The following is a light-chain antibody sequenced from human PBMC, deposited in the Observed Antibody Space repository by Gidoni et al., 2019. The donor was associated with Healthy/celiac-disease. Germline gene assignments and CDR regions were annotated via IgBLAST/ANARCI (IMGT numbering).Light chain of an antibody. J-gene: IGKJ1*01. Sequence: DIQITQSPSSLSASVGDRVTITCRASQRISSYLTWYQQKPGKAPKLLIYAASSLQSGVPSRFSGSGSGTDFTLTISSLQPDDFATYYCQQSYSTLLTFGQGTKVEIK. V-gene: IGKV1-39*01. CDR3: QQSYSTLLT. CDR1: QRISSY. CDR2: AAS.